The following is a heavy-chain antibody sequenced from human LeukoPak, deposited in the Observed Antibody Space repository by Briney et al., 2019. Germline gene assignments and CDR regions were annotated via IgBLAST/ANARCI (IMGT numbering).Heavy chain of an antibody. CDR3: TTSGWFDH. D-gene: IGHD1-26*01. CDR2: IKSESDGGTT. Sequence: GGSLRLSCVASRFAFSQAWMSWVRQAPGKGLEWVGRIKSESDGGTTDYAAPVKGRFTISRDDSKNTLFLQMNSLQTEDTAVYYCTTSGWFDHWGQGTLVTVSS. CDR1: RFAFSQAW. J-gene: IGHJ5*02. V-gene: IGHV3-15*01.